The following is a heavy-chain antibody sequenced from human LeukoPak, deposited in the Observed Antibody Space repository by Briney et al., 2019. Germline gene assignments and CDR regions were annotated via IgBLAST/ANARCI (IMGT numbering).Heavy chain of an antibody. CDR1: GCSISSYY. Sequence: SETLSLTCTVSGCSISSYYWSWIRQPPGKGLEWIGYIYYSGSTNYNPSLKSRVTISVDKSKNQFSLQLSSVTAADTAVYYCARDDYYGSFDYWGQGTLVTVSS. CDR3: ARDDYYGSFDY. J-gene: IGHJ4*02. CDR2: IYYSGST. D-gene: IGHD3-10*01. V-gene: IGHV4-59*01.